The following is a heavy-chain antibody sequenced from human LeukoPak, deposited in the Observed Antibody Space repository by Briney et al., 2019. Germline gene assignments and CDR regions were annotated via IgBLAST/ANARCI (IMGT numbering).Heavy chain of an antibody. CDR1: GIRVSTKH. J-gene: IGHJ3*02. CDR2: IYTDATT. Sequence: GGSLRLSCAASGIRVSTKHMSWVSQAPGKGLECVSVIYTDATTYYADSVKGRFTISRDNFKNTVFLRMNSLRTDDTAVYYCARGPYGDVPFDIWGQGTMVTVSS. D-gene: IGHD3-10*01. CDR3: ARGPYGDVPFDI. V-gene: IGHV3-66*01.